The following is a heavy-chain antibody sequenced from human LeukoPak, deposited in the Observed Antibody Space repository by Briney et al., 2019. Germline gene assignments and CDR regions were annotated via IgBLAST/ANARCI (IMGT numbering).Heavy chain of an antibody. V-gene: IGHV1-8*01. D-gene: IGHD2/OR15-2a*01. J-gene: IGHJ5*02. CDR3: ARSIIVTSPAAGFDT. CDR2: MNPNSGNT. Sequence: ASVKVSCKASGYTFTSYDINWVRQATGQGLEWMGWMNPNSGNTGYAQKFQGWVTMTRDTSISTAYMEVSRLRSDDTAVYYCARSIIVTSPAAGFDTWGQGTLVTVSS. CDR1: GYTFTSYD.